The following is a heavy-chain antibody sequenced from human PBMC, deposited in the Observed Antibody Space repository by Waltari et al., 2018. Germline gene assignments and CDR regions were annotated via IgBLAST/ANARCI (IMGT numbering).Heavy chain of an antibody. CDR2: IYYTGGT. CDR3: AKRTQLNGMDV. Sequence: QLQLQESGPGLVTPSETLSLTCTVPGGSFSSSSHYWGWIRQPAGKGLEWIGTIYYTGGTDYNPSLKSRVSISIDTSKNQFSLKLNSVTATDTGVYYCAKRTQLNGMDVWGQGTTVTVSS. V-gene: IGHV4-39*01. CDR1: GGSFSSSSHY. J-gene: IGHJ6*02. D-gene: IGHD1-1*01.